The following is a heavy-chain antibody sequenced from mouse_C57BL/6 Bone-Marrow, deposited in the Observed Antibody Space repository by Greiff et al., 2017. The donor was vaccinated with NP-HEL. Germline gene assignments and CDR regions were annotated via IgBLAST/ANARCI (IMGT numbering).Heavy chain of an antibody. D-gene: IGHD1-2*01. J-gene: IGHJ1*03. CDR1: GYTFTSYW. CDR2: IDPSDSET. Sequence: QVQLQQPGAELVRPGSSVKLSCKASGYTFTSYWLHWVKQRPIQGLEWIGNIDPSDSETHYNQKFKDQATFTVDKSSSTAYMQLSSLTSEDSAVYYCAILRLGYFDVWGTGTTVTVSS. V-gene: IGHV1-52*01. CDR3: AILRLGYFDV.